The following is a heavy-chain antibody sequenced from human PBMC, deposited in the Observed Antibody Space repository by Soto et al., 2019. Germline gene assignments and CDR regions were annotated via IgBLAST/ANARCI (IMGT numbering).Heavy chain of an antibody. V-gene: IGHV4-4*07. CDR3: GRESGETWDYEAY. J-gene: IGHJ4*02. D-gene: IGHD1-7*01. CDR1: GGSISSYR. CDR2: ISNNGNT. Sequence: QVQLQESGPGLVKPSETLSLTCTVSGGSISSYRWSWIRQPAWKGLEWIGRISNNGNTPYNPSLKSRVTVSVDTSRNQFFLNLHSVTAADSAVYFCGRESGETWDYEAYWGQGTPVTVSS.